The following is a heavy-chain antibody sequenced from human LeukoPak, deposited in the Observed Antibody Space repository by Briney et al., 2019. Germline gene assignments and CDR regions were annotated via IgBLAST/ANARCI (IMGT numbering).Heavy chain of an antibody. J-gene: IGHJ5*02. D-gene: IGHD6-19*01. CDR3: ASHYSSGWFGHNWLDP. V-gene: IGHV1-69*13. Sequence: GASVKVSCKASGGTFSSYAISRVRQAPGQGLEWMGGIIPIFGTANYAQKFQGRVTITADESTSTAYMELSSLRSEDTAVYYCASHYSSGWFGHNWLDPWGQGTLVTVSS. CDR1: GGTFSSYA. CDR2: IIPIFGTA.